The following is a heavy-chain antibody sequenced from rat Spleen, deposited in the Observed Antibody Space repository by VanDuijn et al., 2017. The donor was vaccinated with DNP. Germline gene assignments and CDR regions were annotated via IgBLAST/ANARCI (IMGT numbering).Heavy chain of an antibody. V-gene: IGHV5S10*01. CDR2: IIYDSSRT. Sequence: EVQLVESGGGLVQPGRSLKLSCAASGFTFSDYNMAWVRQAPKKGLEWGATIIYDSSRTYYRDSVKGRFTISRDNAKSTLYLQMDSLRSEDTATYYCTTTDGYPNWFTYWGQGTLVTVSS. CDR1: GFTFSDYN. D-gene: IGHD1-4*01. J-gene: IGHJ3*01. CDR3: TTTDGYPNWFTY.